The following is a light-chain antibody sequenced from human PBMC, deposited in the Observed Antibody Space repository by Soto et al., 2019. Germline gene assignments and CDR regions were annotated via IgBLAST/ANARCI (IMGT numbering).Light chain of an antibody. CDR2: GAS. J-gene: IGKJ1*01. CDR3: QQSYSTPWT. CDR1: QSISSY. V-gene: IGKV1-39*01. Sequence: DIQMTQSPSYLSASVGDRVTITCRASQSISSYLNWYQQKPGKAPNLLIYGASSLQSGVPSMFSGSGSGTDFTLTISSLQPEDFATYYCQQSYSTPWTFGRGTKVDI.